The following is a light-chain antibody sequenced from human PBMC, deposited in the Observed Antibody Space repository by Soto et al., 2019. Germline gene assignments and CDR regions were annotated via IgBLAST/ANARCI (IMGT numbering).Light chain of an antibody. CDR2: GNS. Sequence: QSVLTQPSSVSGAPGQRVTISCTGSSSNIGAGYHVHWYQQLPGTAPKLLIFGNSIRPSGVPDRFSGSKSGTSASLAITGLQAEDEADYYCQYYDSSLSVVVFGGGTKLTVL. CDR3: QYYDSSLSVVV. V-gene: IGLV1-40*01. CDR1: SSNIGAGYH. J-gene: IGLJ2*01.